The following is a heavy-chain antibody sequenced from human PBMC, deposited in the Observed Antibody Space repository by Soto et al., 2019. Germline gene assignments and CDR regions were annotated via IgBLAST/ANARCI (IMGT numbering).Heavy chain of an antibody. J-gene: IGHJ6*02. V-gene: IGHV5-51*01. Sequence: PXESLKISRQGSGYSFTSYWIGWVRQMPGKGLEWMRIIYPGDSDTRYSPSFQGQVTISADKSISTAYLQWSSLKASDTAMYYCARQEYGDPTGMDVWGQGTTVTVSS. CDR3: ARQEYGDPTGMDV. D-gene: IGHD4-17*01. CDR1: GYSFTSYW. CDR2: IYPGDSDT.